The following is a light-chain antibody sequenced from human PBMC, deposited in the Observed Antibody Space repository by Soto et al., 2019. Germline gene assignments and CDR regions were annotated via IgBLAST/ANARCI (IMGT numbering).Light chain of an antibody. Sequence: QSALTQPASVSRSPGQSITISCTGTSSDVGGHNYVSWYQQHPGKAPKLLIYEVRVRPSGVSIRFSGSKSANTASLTISGLQAEDEADYYCSSYTTTSTLRVFGGGTQLTVL. J-gene: IGLJ3*02. V-gene: IGLV2-14*01. CDR3: SSYTTTSTLRV. CDR2: EVR. CDR1: SSDVGGHNY.